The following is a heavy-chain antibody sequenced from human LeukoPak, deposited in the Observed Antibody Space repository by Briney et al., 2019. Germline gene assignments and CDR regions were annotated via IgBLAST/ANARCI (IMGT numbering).Heavy chain of an antibody. CDR3: ARTYYYDSSGFGP. CDR2: IYYSGST. CDR1: GGSINSYY. D-gene: IGHD3-22*01. V-gene: IGHV4-59*01. Sequence: SETLSLTCTVSGGSINSYYWSWIRQPPGKGLEWIGYIYYSGSTNYNPSLKSRVTISVDTSKNQFSLKLSSVTAADTAVYYCARTYYYDSSGFGPWGQGTLVTVSS. J-gene: IGHJ5*02.